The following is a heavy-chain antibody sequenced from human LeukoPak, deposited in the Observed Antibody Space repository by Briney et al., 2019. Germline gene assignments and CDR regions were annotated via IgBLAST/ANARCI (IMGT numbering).Heavy chain of an antibody. Sequence: PSETLSLTCTVSGGSISSHYWSWIRQPPGKGLEWIGYMYHSGSTNYNPSLKSRVTISVDTSKNQFSLKLSSVTAADTAVYYCARDAGHQLSRRNYYAMDVWGQGTAVTVSS. CDR1: GGSISSHY. J-gene: IGHJ6*02. CDR2: MYHSGST. V-gene: IGHV4-59*11. D-gene: IGHD2-2*01. CDR3: ARDAGHQLSRRNYYAMDV.